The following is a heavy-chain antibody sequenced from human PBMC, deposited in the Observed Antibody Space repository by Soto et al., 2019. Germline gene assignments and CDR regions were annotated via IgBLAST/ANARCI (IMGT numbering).Heavy chain of an antibody. CDR2: IIPIFGTA. V-gene: IGHV1-69*06. J-gene: IGHJ5*02. CDR3: ARDQEQLRTSGAFDP. CDR1: GGTFSSYA. Sequence: QVQLVQSGAEVKKPESSMKVSCKASGGTFSSYAISWVRQAPGQGLECMGGIIPIFGTANYAQKFQGRVTITEDKSTSTAYMELRSLRSEDPAVDYCARDQEQLRTSGAFDPWGQGTPGT. D-gene: IGHD2-2*01.